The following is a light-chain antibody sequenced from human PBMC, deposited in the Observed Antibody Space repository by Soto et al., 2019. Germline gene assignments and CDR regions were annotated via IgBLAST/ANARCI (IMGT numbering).Light chain of an antibody. Sequence: EIVLTQSPGTLSLSPGERATLSCRASQSVYSTLAWYQQKPGQAPSLLIYHASTRATGIPARFSGSGSGTEFTLTISSLQSEDFAVYYCQQYNKWPLTFGGGTKLEIK. J-gene: IGKJ4*01. CDR1: QSVYST. V-gene: IGKV3-15*01. CDR2: HAS. CDR3: QQYNKWPLT.